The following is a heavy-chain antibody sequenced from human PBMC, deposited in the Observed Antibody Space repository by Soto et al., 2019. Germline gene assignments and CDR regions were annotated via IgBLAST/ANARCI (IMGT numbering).Heavy chain of an antibody. CDR2: ISSASSET. V-gene: IGHV3-21*04. Sequence: GRLMRVSCDASGFNFRRFSMHWFRQVQEKGIEWVASISSASSETWYADSVKGGLIISIDNAQNSLFLHLKSLRPEDSALYNCAGPASRGTGTPVTVTS. J-gene: IGHJ4*02. CDR3: AGPAS. CDR1: GFNFRRFS.